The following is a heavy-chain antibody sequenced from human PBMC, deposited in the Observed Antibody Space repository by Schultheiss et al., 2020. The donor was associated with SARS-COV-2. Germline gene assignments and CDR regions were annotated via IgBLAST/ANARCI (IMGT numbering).Heavy chain of an antibody. CDR2: IYHSGST. CDR1: GYSISSGYY. J-gene: IGHJ5*02. V-gene: IGHV4-38-2*02. CDR3: ARDLRAVGATTPYNWFDP. Sequence: SETPSLTCAVSGYSISSGYYWGWIRQPPGKGLEWIGSIYHSGSTYYNPSLKSRVTISVDTSKNQFSLKLSSVTAADTAVYYCARDLRAVGATTPYNWFDPWGQGTLVTVSS. D-gene: IGHD1-26*01.